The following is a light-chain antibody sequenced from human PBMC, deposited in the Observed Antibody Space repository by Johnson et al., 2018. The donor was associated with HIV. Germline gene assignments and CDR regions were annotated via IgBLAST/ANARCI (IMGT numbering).Light chain of an antibody. CDR1: SSNIGNNY. V-gene: IGLV1-51*01. Sequence: QSVLTQPPSVSAAPGQKVTISCSGSSSNIGNNYVSWYQQLPGTAPKLLIYDTSKRPSGIPDRFSGSKSGPSATLAITGLQPGDEADYYCGTWDSSRSAPYVFGTGTKVTVL. J-gene: IGLJ1*01. CDR2: DTS. CDR3: GTWDSSRSAPYV.